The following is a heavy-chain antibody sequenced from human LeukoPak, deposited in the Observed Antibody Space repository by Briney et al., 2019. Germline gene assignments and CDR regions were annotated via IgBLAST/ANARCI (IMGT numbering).Heavy chain of an antibody. Sequence: GASVKVSCKASGYTLTGYYMHWVRQAPGQGLEWMGWINPNSGGTNYAQKFQGRVTMTRDTSISTAYMELSRLRSDDTAVYYCARQITGTLSNWFDPWGQGTLVTVSS. D-gene: IGHD1-20*01. V-gene: IGHV1-2*02. CDR1: GYTLTGYY. J-gene: IGHJ5*02. CDR3: ARQITGTLSNWFDP. CDR2: INPNSGGT.